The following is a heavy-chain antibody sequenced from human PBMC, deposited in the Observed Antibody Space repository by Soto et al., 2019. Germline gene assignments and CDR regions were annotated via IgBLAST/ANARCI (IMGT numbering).Heavy chain of an antibody. CDR2: ISYSGST. CDR1: GASITTYY. Sequence: SETLALTCSVSGASITTYYWSWIRQPPGKGLEWIGSISYSGSTKYNPSLESRVMISLDTSKNQFSLRLTSVTAADTALYYWAREWDSSGLFGAWGQG. V-gene: IGHV4-59*01. D-gene: IGHD3-10*01. J-gene: IGHJ5*02. CDR3: AREWDSSGLFGA.